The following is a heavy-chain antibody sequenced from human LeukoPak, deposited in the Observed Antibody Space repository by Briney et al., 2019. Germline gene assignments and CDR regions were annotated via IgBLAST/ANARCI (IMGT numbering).Heavy chain of an antibody. CDR2: IYYSGST. V-gene: IGHV4-39*01. Sequence: SETLSLTCTVSGGSISSSSYYWGWIRQPPGKGLEWIGSIYYSGSTYYNPSLKNRVTISVDTSKNQFSLKLSSATAADTAVYYCARRYSGLYYFDYWGQGTLVTVS. J-gene: IGHJ4*02. CDR1: GGSISSSSYY. CDR3: ARRYSGLYYFDY. D-gene: IGHD5-12*01.